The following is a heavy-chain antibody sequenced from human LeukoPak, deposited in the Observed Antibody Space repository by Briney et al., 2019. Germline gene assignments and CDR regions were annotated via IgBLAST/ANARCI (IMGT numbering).Heavy chain of an antibody. CDR3: ARQDSGTYLNPLDI. Sequence: SETLSLTCIVSGGSFSSYYWSWIRQPPGKGLEWIGYIYYTGSTNYNPSLKSRVTISVDTSKNQLSLKLRSVTAADTAVYYCARQDSGTYLNPLDIWGQGTVVTVSS. V-gene: IGHV4-59*08. CDR2: IYYTGST. D-gene: IGHD1-26*01. CDR1: GGSFSSYY. J-gene: IGHJ3*02.